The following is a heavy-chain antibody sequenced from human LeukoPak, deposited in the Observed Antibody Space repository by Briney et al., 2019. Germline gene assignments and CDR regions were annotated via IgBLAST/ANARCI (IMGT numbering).Heavy chain of an antibody. J-gene: IGHJ4*02. D-gene: IGHD6-13*01. V-gene: IGHV1-2*02. CDR2: INPNSGGT. CDR3: ARGLGAAAAIIDY. Sequence: ASVKVSRKASGYTFTGYYMHWVRQAPGQGLEWMGWINPNSGGTNYAQKFQGRVTMTRDTSISTAYMELSRLRSDDTAVYYCARGLGAAAAIIDYWGQGTLVTVSS. CDR1: GYTFTGYY.